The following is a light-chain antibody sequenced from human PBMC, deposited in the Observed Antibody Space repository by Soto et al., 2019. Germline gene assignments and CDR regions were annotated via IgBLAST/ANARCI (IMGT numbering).Light chain of an antibody. CDR1: QSVGSSY. Sequence: EIVLTQSPGTLSLSPGERATLSCRASQSVGSSYLACYQQKPGQAPRLLIYGASSRATGIPDRFSGSGSGTDFTLTISRLEPEDFAVYYCQQYGNTHLTFGGGTKGDIK. CDR3: QQYGNTHLT. V-gene: IGKV3-20*01. J-gene: IGKJ4*01. CDR2: GAS.